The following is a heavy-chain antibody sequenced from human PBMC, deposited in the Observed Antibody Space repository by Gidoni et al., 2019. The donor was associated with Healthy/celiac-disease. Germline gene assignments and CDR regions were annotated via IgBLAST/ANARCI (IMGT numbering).Heavy chain of an antibody. D-gene: IGHD1-26*01. V-gene: IGHV2-26*01. Sequence: GVSWIRQPPGKALEWLAHIFSNDEKSYSTSLKSRLTISKDTSKSQVVLTMTNMDPVDTATYYCARILGELPLHHDAFDIWGQGTMVTVSS. CDR1: G. CDR2: IFSNDEK. CDR3: ARILGELPLHHDAFDI. J-gene: IGHJ3*02.